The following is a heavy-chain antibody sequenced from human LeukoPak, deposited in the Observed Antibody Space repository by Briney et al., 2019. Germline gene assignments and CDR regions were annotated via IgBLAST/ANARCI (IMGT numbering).Heavy chain of an antibody. CDR3: ARESGAGPFDY. J-gene: IGHJ4*02. CDR1: GFTFSSYW. CDR2: IKKDGSER. D-gene: IGHD3-10*01. Sequence: PGGSLKLSCAASGFTFSSYWMSWIRQAPGKGLEGVANIKKDGSERYFVDSVKGRFTISRDNAKTSLYLQMISLRADDTAVYYCARESGAGPFDYWGQGTLVTVSS. V-gene: IGHV3-7*01.